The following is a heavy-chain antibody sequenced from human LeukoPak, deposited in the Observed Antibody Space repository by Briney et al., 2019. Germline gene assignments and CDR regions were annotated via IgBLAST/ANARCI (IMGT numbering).Heavy chain of an antibody. V-gene: IGHV3-15*01. D-gene: IGHD3-22*01. J-gene: IGHJ4*02. CDR3: TTEGGYYYDSSGYFL. CDR1: GFTFSNAW. Sequence: PGGSLRLSCAASGFTFSNAWMSWVRQAPGKGLEWVGRIKSKTDGGTSDYAAPVKGRFIISRDDSKNTLYLQMNSLKTEDTAVYYCTTEGGYYYDSSGYFLWGQGTLVTVSS. CDR2: IKSKTDGGTS.